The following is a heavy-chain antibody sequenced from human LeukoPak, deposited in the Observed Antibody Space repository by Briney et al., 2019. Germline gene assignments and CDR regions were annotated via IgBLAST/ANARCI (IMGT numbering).Heavy chain of an antibody. CDR3: ARGAGAVAGTKTYYCYYYGMDV. Sequence: QPGGSLRLSCAASGFTFSSYAMHWVRQAPGKGLEWVAVISYDGSNKYYADSVKGRFTISRDNSKNTLYLQMNSLRAEDTAVYYCARGAGAVAGTKTYYCYYYGMDVWGKGTTVTVSS. J-gene: IGHJ6*04. D-gene: IGHD6-19*01. V-gene: IGHV3-30*04. CDR2: ISYDGSNK. CDR1: GFTFSSYA.